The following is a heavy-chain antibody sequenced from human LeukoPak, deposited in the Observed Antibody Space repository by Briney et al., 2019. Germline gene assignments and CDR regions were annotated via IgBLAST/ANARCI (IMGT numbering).Heavy chain of an antibody. D-gene: IGHD3-10*01. CDR1: GGSFSGYY. CDR2: INHSGST. CDR3: ARHGGRRYYYGSGSFYAFAI. J-gene: IGHJ3*02. V-gene: IGHV4-34*01. Sequence: PSETLSLTCAVYGGSFSGYYWSWIRQPPGKGLEWIGEINHSGSTNYNPSLKSRVTISVDTSKNQFSLKLTSVTAADTAVYYCARHGGRRYYYGSGSFYAFAIWGQGTMVTVSS.